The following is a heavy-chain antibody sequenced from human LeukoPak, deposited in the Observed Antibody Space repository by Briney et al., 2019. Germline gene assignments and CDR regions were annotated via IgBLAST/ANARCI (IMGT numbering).Heavy chain of an antibody. CDR1: GGSFSGYY. CDR3: ARCTQQLYERFDP. J-gene: IGHJ5*02. CDR2: IIHSGST. Sequence: SETLSLTCTVYGGSFSGYYWNWIRQPPGKGLEWIGEIIHSGSTNYNPSLKSRVTISVDTSKNQFSLKLSSVTAADTAVYFCARCTQQLYERFDPWGQGTLVTVSS. V-gene: IGHV4-34*12. D-gene: IGHD6-13*01.